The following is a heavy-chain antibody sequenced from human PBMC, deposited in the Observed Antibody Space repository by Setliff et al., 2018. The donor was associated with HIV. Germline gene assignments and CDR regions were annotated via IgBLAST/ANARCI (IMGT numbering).Heavy chain of an antibody. Sequence: ASVKVSCKASGGTFSSFTLSWVRQAPGQGLEWMGGIIPIFGTTKYAQKFQGRVTITADEPTTTAYMELTSLRSEDTAVYYCVYCGGDCYTNWFDPWGQGTLVTVSS. J-gene: IGHJ5*02. CDR1: GGTFSSFT. D-gene: IGHD2-21*02. CDR2: IIPIFGTT. CDR3: VYCGGDCYTNWFDP. V-gene: IGHV1-69*13.